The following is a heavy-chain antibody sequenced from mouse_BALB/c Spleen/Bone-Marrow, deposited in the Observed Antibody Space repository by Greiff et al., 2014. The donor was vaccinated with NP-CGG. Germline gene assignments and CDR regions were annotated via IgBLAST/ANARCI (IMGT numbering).Heavy chain of an antibody. CDR1: GYTFTNYF. Sequence: QVQLQQSGAELVKPGASVKLSCRASGYTFTNYFVYWVKQRPGQGLEWIGEINPSNDTPNFNEKFKSKVTLTVDKSSSTAYMQLSSLTSEDSAVYYCTRSGYYGYGWYFDVWGAGTTVTVSS. J-gene: IGHJ1*01. D-gene: IGHD1-2*01. V-gene: IGHV1S81*02. CDR2: INPSNDTP. CDR3: TRSGYYGYGWYFDV.